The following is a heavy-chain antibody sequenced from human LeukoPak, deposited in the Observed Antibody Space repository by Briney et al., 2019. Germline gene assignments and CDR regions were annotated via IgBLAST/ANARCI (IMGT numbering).Heavy chain of an antibody. V-gene: IGHV3-30*18. CDR2: ISYDGSDK. Sequence: GGSLRLSCAASGFTFSSYGMHWVRQAPGKGLEWVAVISYDGSDKYYADSVKGRFTISRDNSKNTLYLQMNSLTAEDTAVYYCAKRMSGSYYPEYWGQGTLVTVSS. CDR3: AKRMSGSYYPEY. J-gene: IGHJ4*02. D-gene: IGHD1-26*01. CDR1: GFTFSSYG.